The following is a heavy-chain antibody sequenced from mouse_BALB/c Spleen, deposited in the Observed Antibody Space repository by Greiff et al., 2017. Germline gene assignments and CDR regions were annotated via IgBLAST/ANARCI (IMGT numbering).Heavy chain of an antibody. V-gene: IGHV1-77*01. J-gene: IGHJ2*01. CDR1: GYTFTNYS. CDR3: RSEVCYDFDY. Sequence: QVQLQQSGAELVKPGASVKISCKASGYTFTNYSMWWVKQRPGQGLEWIGDIYPGSGYTNYNEKFKGKATLTADKSSSTAYMQLNSLTSEDSAVYFCRSEVCYDFDYWGQGTTVTVSS. CDR2: IYPGSGYT. D-gene: IGHD2-10*02.